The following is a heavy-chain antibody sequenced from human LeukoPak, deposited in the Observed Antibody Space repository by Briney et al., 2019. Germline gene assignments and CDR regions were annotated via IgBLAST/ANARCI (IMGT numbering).Heavy chain of an antibody. J-gene: IGHJ3*02. Sequence: ASVKVSCKASGYTFTGYYMHWVRQAPGQGLEWMGLINPNSGGTNYAQKFQGRVTMTRDTSISTAYMELSRLRSDDTAVYYCAREHSSSWYGGDAFDIWGQGTMVTVSS. D-gene: IGHD6-13*01. CDR1: GYTFTGYY. CDR2: INPNSGGT. CDR3: AREHSSSWYGGDAFDI. V-gene: IGHV1-2*02.